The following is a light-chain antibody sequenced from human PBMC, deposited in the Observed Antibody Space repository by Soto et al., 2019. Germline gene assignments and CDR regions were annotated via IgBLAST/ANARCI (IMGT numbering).Light chain of an antibody. J-gene: IGLJ3*02. V-gene: IGLV1-40*01. CDR2: GNS. CDR1: SSNIGAGYD. CDR3: QSYDSSLGGWV. Sequence: QSVLTQPPSVSGAPGQRVTISCTGSSSNIGAGYDVHWYQQLPGTAPKLLIYGNSNRPSGVPDRFSGSKSGTSASLAITGLRAEDGADYYCQSYDSSLGGWVFGGGTKLPVL.